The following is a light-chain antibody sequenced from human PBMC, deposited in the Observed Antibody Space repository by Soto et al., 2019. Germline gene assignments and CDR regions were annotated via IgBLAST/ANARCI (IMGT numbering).Light chain of an antibody. CDR3: QQYKTYTYT. CDR2: RAS. CDR1: QSIDRW. V-gene: IGKV1-5*03. Sequence: DIQMTQSPSTLSASVGDRVTITCRASQSIDRWLAWYQQKPGKAPKLLIYRASSLESGVPSRFIGSRSGTEFTLTISSLQPDDFTTYYCQQYKTYTYTFAQGTKLEIK. J-gene: IGKJ2*01.